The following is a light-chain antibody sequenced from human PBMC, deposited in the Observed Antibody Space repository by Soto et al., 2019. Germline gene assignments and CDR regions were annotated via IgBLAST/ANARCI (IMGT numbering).Light chain of an antibody. J-gene: IGLJ1*01. CDR1: SSNIGSNT. Sequence: QSVLTQPPSTSGTPGQRVTISCSGSSSNIGSNTVSRCQQLPGTAPKPLIYNNNQRPSGVPDRFSGSKSGTSASLAISGLQSEDEADYYCAAWDDSLIGYVFGTGTKVTVL. V-gene: IGLV1-44*01. CDR3: AAWDDSLIGYV. CDR2: NNN.